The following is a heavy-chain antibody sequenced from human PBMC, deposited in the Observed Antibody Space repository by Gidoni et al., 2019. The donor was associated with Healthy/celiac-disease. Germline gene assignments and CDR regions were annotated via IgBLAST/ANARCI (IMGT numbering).Heavy chain of an antibody. Sequence: QVQLQESGPGLVKPSETLSLTCTVSGGSISSYYWSWIRQPPGKGLEWIGYIDYSGSTNYNPSLKSRVTISVDTSKNQFSLKLSSVTAADTAVYYCARDPMITFGGVIVGDAFDIWGQGTMVTVSS. D-gene: IGHD3-16*02. J-gene: IGHJ3*02. CDR3: ARDPMITFGGVIVGDAFDI. V-gene: IGHV4-59*01. CDR2: IDYSGST. CDR1: GGSISSYY.